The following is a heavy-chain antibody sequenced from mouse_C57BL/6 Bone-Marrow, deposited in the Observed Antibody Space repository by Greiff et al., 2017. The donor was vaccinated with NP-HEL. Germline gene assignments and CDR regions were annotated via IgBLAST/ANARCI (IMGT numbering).Heavy chain of an antibody. Sequence: EVKLMESGPGLVKPSQSLSLTCSVTGYSITSGYYWNWIRQFPGNKLEWMGYISYDGSNNYNPSLKNRISITRDTTKNQFFLKLNSVTTEDTATYYFGSSSAYWGQGTLVTVSA. J-gene: IGHJ3*01. V-gene: IGHV3-6*01. D-gene: IGHD1-1*01. CDR3: GSSSAY. CDR1: GYSITSGYY. CDR2: ISYDGSN.